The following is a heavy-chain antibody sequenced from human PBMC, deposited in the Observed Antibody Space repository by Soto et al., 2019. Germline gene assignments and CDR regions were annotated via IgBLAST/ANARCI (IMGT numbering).Heavy chain of an antibody. CDR2: ISTYNGDT. CDR3: ARDGVAPYHYYGMDV. Sequence: QVQLVQSGAEVKKPGASVKVSCKASGYTFTRSGISWVRQAPGQGLEWMGWISTYNGDTNYAQTFQGRDTMTTDTSTSRVHMEVRSLRSDDTAVYYCARDGVAPYHYYGMDVWGQGTPVTVSS. CDR1: GYTFTRSG. D-gene: IGHD5-12*01. J-gene: IGHJ6*02. V-gene: IGHV1-18*01.